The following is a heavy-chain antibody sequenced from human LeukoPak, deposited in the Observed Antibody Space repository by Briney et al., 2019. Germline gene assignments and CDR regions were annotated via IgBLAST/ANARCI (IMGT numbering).Heavy chain of an antibody. CDR2: IYYSGST. V-gene: IGHV4-59*01. Sequence: SETLSLTCTVSGGSISSYYWSWIRQPPGKGLEWIGYIYYSGSTNYNPSLKSRVTISVDTSKNQFSLKLSSVTAADTAVYYCARGSQQLVPVDFDYWGQGTLVTVSS. J-gene: IGHJ4*02. CDR1: GGSISSYY. D-gene: IGHD6-13*01. CDR3: ARGSQQLVPVDFDY.